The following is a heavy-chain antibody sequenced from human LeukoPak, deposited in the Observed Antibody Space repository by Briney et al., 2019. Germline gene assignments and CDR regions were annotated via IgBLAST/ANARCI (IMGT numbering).Heavy chain of an antibody. Sequence: SETLSFTCTVSGGSISSSSYYWGWIRQPPGKGLEWIGSIYYSGSTYYNPSLKSRVTISVDTSKNQFSLKLSSVTAADTAVYYCARHMSYSSSSAFDYWGQGTLVTVSS. D-gene: IGHD6-6*01. J-gene: IGHJ4*02. CDR1: GGSISSSSYY. CDR2: IYYSGST. V-gene: IGHV4-39*01. CDR3: ARHMSYSSSSAFDY.